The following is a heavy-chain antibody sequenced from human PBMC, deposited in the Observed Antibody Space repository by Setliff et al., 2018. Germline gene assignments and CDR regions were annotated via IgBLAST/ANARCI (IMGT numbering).Heavy chain of an antibody. J-gene: IGHJ5*02. V-gene: IGHV3-21*01. CDR2: ISSSSSYI. CDR3: ARDRDAGTPGRSWFDP. CDR1: GFTFSSYS. D-gene: IGHD6-13*01. Sequence: GSLRLSCAASGFTFSSYSMNWVRQAPGKGLEWVSSISSSSSYIYYADSVKGRFTISRDNAKNSLYLQMNSLRAEDTAVYYCARDRDAGTPGRSWFDPWGQGTLVTVSS.